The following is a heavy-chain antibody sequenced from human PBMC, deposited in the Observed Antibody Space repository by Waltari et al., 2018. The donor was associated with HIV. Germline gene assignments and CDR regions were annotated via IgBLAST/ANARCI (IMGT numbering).Heavy chain of an antibody. V-gene: IGHV4-59*01. CDR2: IYYSGST. Sequence: QVQLQESGPGLVKPSETLSLTCTVSGGSISSYYWSWIRQPTGKGLEWIGYIYYSGSTNYNPSLKSRVTISVDTSKNQFSLKLSSVTAADTAVYYCARGVGVYYDSSGYYTYFDYWGQGTLVTVSS. J-gene: IGHJ4*02. CDR1: GGSISSYY. D-gene: IGHD3-22*01. CDR3: ARGVGVYYDSSGYYTYFDY.